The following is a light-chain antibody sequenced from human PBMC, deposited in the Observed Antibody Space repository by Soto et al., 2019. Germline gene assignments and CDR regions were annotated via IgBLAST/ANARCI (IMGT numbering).Light chain of an antibody. V-gene: IGKV1-5*03. CDR3: QHYYSYSEA. CDR2: KAS. CDR1: QTINSW. Sequence: DLRITHPPSTLPGPEGATATITSRATQTINSWLAWYHQKPGKAPKLLIYKASTLKSGVPSRFTGSGSGTEFTLTISSLQPDDFATYYCQHYYSYSEAFGQGTKVELK. J-gene: IGKJ1*01.